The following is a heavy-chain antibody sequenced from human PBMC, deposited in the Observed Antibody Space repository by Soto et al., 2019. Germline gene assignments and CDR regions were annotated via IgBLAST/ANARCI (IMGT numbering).Heavy chain of an antibody. D-gene: IGHD3-22*01. Sequence: ASVKVSCKASGGTFSSYAISWVRQAPGQGLEWMGGIIPIFGTANYAQKFQGRVTITADESTSTAYMELSSLRSEDTAVYYCARDRYDSSGYYSLAPYSSGRSYFDYWGQGTLVTVSS. CDR1: GGTFSSYA. V-gene: IGHV1-69*13. CDR2: IIPIFGTA. CDR3: ARDRYDSSGYYSLAPYSSGRSYFDY. J-gene: IGHJ4*02.